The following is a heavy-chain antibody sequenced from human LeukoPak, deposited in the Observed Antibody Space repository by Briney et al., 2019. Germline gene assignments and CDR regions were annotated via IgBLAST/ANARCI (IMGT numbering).Heavy chain of an antibody. V-gene: IGHV7-4-1*02. J-gene: IGHJ6*01. CDR1: GYTFTSYA. D-gene: IGHD2-2*02. Sequence: GASVTVSCKASGYTFTSYAMNWVRQAPGQGLEWMGWINTNTGNPTYAQGFTGRFVFSLDTSVSTAYLQISSLKAEDTAVYYCARRILGYCSSTSCYISYYYYAMDVWGQGTTVTVSS. CDR3: ARRILGYCSSTSCYISYYYYAMDV. CDR2: INTNTGNP.